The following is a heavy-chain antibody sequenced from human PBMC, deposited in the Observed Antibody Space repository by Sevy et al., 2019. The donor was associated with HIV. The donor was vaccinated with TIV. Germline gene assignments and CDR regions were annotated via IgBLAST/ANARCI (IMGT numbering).Heavy chain of an antibody. V-gene: IGHV3-15*01. CDR1: GFTFSNAW. Sequence: GGSLRLSCAASGFTFSNAWMSWVRQAPGKGLERVGRIKSKTDGGTIDYAAPVKGRFTISRDDSKNTLYLQMNSLKTEDTAVYYCSTDPIIVLLVTDGMDVWGQGTTVTVSS. CDR2: IKSKTDGGTI. J-gene: IGHJ6*02. D-gene: IGHD2-8*02. CDR3: STDPIIVLLVTDGMDV.